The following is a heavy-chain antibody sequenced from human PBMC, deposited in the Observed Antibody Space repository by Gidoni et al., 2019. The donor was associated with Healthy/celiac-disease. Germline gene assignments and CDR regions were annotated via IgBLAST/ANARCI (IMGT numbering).Heavy chain of an antibody. CDR3: AKDRRGVRGVILDY. V-gene: IGHV3-23*01. Sequence: EVQLLESGGGLVQPGGSLSLSCAASGFTFSSYAMGWVRQAPGKGLGWVSAISGSGGSTYYADSVKGRFTISRDNSKNTLYLQMNSLRAEDTAVYYCAKDRRGVRGVILDYWGQGTLVTVSS. CDR2: ISGSGGST. D-gene: IGHD3-10*01. CDR1: GFTFSSYA. J-gene: IGHJ4*02.